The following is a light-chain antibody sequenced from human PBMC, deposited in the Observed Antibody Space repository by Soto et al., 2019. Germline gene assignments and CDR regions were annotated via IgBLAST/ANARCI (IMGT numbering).Light chain of an antibody. CDR1: QNIRTE. CDR3: LQDYSYPRT. J-gene: IGKJ1*01. V-gene: IGKV1-6*01. Sequence: AIPMTQSPSSLSASVGDRVTITCRASQNIRTELGWYQQTPGKAPKLLIYATSSLQGGVPSRFSGSGSGTDFTLTISGLQPEAFATYYCLQDYSYPRTFGQGTKVEIK. CDR2: ATS.